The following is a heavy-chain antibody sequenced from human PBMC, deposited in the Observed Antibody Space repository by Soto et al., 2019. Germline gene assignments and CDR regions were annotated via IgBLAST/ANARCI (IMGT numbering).Heavy chain of an antibody. CDR1: GGSVSSGSYF. D-gene: IGHD3-16*01. CDR2: VYYSGST. V-gene: IGHV4-61*01. J-gene: IGHJ4*02. CDR3: ASMQRGDYFDY. Sequence: QVQLQESGPGLVKPSETLSLTCTVSGGSVSSGSYFWSWIRQPPGKGLEWIGYVYYSGSTNYNPSLKIRVTISVDTSKTQFALKLSSVTAADTAVYYCASMQRGDYFDYWGQGTLVTVSS.